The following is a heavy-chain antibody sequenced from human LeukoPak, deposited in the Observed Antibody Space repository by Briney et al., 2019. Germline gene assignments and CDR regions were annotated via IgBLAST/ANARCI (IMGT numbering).Heavy chain of an antibody. CDR1: GGSISSYY. V-gene: IGHV4-59*01. J-gene: IGHJ4*02. CDR2: IYYSGST. Sequence: PSETLSLTCTVSGGSISSYYWSWIRQPPGKGLEWIGYIYYSGSTNYNPSLKSRVTISVDTSKNQFSLKLSSVTAADTAVYYCARSISGSHSDYWGQGTLVTASS. D-gene: IGHD1-26*01. CDR3: ARSISGSHSDY.